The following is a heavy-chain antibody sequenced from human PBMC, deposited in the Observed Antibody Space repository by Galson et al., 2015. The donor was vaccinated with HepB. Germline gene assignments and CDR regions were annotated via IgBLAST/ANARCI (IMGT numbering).Heavy chain of an antibody. V-gene: IGHV3-7*01. Sequence: SLRLSCAASGFTFSTYWMSWVRQAPGKGLEWVANIKQDGSEKYYVDSVKGRFTISRDNVKNSLYLQMNSLRAEDTAVYYCARESPHIVVGVMDVWGKGTTVTVSS. D-gene: IGHD2-15*01. J-gene: IGHJ6*04. CDR2: IKQDGSEK. CDR1: GFTFSTYW. CDR3: ARESPHIVVGVMDV.